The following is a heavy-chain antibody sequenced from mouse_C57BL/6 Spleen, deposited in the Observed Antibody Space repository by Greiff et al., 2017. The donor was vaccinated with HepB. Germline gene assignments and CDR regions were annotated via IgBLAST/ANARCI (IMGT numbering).Heavy chain of an antibody. Sequence: VQLQQSGPELVKPGASVKISCKASGYAFSSSWMNWVKQRPGKGLGWIGRIYPGDGDTNYNGKFKGKATLTADKSSSTAYMQLSSLTSEDSAVYVCARGITTVSSNFDVWGTGTTVTVSS. CDR1: GYAFSSSW. CDR2: IYPGDGDT. J-gene: IGHJ1*03. CDR3: ARGITTVSSNFDV. D-gene: IGHD1-1*01. V-gene: IGHV1-82*01.